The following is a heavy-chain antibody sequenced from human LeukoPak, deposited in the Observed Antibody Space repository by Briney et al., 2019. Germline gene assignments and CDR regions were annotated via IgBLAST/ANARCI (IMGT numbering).Heavy chain of an antibody. CDR1: GYTFTNYA. Sequence: ASVKVSCKASGYTFTNYAMNWVRQAPGQGLEWMGWINTNTGNPTYAQGFTGRFVFSLDASVSTAYLQISSLKAEDTAVYYCARPRSGSSALFFDYWGQGTLVTVSS. CDR3: ARPRSGSSALFFDY. D-gene: IGHD3-3*01. J-gene: IGHJ4*02. CDR2: INTNTGNP. V-gene: IGHV7-4-1*02.